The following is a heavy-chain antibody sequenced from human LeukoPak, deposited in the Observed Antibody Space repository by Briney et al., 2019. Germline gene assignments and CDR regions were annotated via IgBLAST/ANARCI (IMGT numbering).Heavy chain of an antibody. CDR1: GFTFSTYS. CDR3: AKGQWLDPAYFDY. D-gene: IGHD6-19*01. CDR2: ISSSSSTI. J-gene: IGHJ4*02. V-gene: IGHV3-48*01. Sequence: GGSLRLSCAASGFTFSTYSMNWVRQAPGKGLEWVSYISSSSSTIYYADSVKGRFTISRDNSKNTLYLQMNSLRAEDTAVYYCAKGQWLDPAYFDYWGQGTLVTVSS.